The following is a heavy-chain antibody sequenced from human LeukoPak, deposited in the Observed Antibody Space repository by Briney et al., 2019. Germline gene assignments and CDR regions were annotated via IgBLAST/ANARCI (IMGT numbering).Heavy chain of an antibody. Sequence: SVRVSCKASGGTFSSYAISWVRQAPAQGLEWMGGIIPIFGTANYAQKFQGRATITADESTSTAYMELSSLRSEDTAVYYCATWDYYDSSGYYSWGQGTLVTVSS. V-gene: IGHV1-69*13. CDR2: IIPIFGTA. J-gene: IGHJ4*02. CDR1: GGTFSSYA. CDR3: ATWDYYDSSGYYS. D-gene: IGHD3-22*01.